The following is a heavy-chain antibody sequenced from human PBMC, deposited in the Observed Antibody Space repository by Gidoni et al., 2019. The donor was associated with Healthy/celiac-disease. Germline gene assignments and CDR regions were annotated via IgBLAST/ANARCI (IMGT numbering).Heavy chain of an antibody. D-gene: IGHD5-18*01. J-gene: IGHJ4*02. CDR1: GFPFSSYW. CDR2: INSDGSST. V-gene: IGHV3-74*01. CDR3: ARSVQLWSYFDY. Sequence: EVQLVESGGGLVQPGGSLRLSCADYGFPFSSYWRHWVRQAPGKGLVWVSRINSDGSSTSYAYSVKGRFTISRDNAKNTLYLQMNSLRAEDTAVYYCARSVQLWSYFDYWGQGTLVTVSS.